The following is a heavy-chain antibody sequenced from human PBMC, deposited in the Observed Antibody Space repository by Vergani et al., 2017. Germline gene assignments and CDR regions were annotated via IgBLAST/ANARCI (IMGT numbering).Heavy chain of an antibody. CDR1: GGSISSGSYY. Sequence: QVQLQESGPGLVKPSQTLSLTCTVSGGSISSGSYYWSWIRQPAGKGLEWIGRIYTSGRTNYNPSLKSRVTISVDTSKNQFSLKLSSVTAADTAVYYCARHRLAYCGGDCWTWGQGTLVTVSS. J-gene: IGHJ5*02. V-gene: IGHV4-61*02. CDR2: IYTSGRT. CDR3: ARHRLAYCGGDCWT. D-gene: IGHD2-21*02.